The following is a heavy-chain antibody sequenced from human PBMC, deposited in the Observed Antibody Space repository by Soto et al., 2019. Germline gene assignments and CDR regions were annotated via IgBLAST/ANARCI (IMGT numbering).Heavy chain of an antibody. CDR1: GFTFSIYS. Sequence: GGSLRLSCAASGFTFSIYSMNWVLQAPGKGLEWVSSISSSSSYIYYADSVKGRFTISRDNAKNSLYLQMNSLRAEDTAVYYCARARYNWNYYPFDYWGQGTLVTAPQ. CDR3: ARARYNWNYYPFDY. D-gene: IGHD1-7*01. J-gene: IGHJ4*02. V-gene: IGHV3-21*01. CDR2: ISSSSSYI.